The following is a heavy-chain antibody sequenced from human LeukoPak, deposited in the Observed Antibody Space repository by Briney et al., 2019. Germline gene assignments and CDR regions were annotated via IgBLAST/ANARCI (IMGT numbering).Heavy chain of an antibody. Sequence: GGSLRLSCAASGFTFSSYAMSWVRQAPGKGLEWVSAISGSGGSTYYADSVKGRFTISRDNSKNSLYLQMNSLRAEDTAVYYCARDGYSGYYYFDYWGQGTLVTVSS. CDR2: ISGSGGST. V-gene: IGHV3-23*01. CDR3: ARDGYSGYYYFDY. CDR1: GFTFSSYA. J-gene: IGHJ4*02. D-gene: IGHD5-12*01.